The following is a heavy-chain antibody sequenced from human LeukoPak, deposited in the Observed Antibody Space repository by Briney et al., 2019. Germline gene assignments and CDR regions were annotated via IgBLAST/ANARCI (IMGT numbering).Heavy chain of an antibody. CDR2: IYYSGST. D-gene: IGHD6-6*01. CDR3: ASHGIAARPGYFDY. V-gene: IGHV4-61*08. Sequence: SQTLSLTCTVSGGSISSGGYYWSWIRQPPGKGLEWIGYIYYSGSTNYNPSLKSRVTISVDTSKNQFSLKLSSVTAADTAVYYCASHGIAARPGYFDYWGQGTLVTVSS. J-gene: IGHJ4*02. CDR1: GGSISSGGYY.